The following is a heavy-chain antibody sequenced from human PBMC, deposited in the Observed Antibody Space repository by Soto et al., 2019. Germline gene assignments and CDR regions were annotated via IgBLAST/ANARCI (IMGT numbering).Heavy chain of an antibody. CDR3: ARDPGYCTNGVCYRGGYFDY. CDR2: IWYDGSNK. Sequence: QVQLVESGGGVVQPGRSLRLSCAASGFTFSSYGMHWVRQAPGKGLEWVAVIWYDGSNKYYADSVKGRFTISRDNSQNTLYLQMNSLRAEDTAVYYCARDPGYCTNGVCYRGGYFDYWGQGTLVPVSS. CDR1: GFTFSSYG. J-gene: IGHJ4*02. D-gene: IGHD2-8*01. V-gene: IGHV3-33*01.